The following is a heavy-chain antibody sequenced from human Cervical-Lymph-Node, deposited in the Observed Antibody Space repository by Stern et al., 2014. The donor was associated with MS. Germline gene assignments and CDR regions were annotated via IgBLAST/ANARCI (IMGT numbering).Heavy chain of an antibody. CDR3: ARTMTGTSAFDF. Sequence: QVQLVQSGAEVKKPGASVKVSCKASGYTFSTYYMHWVRQAPGQGLEWMGIINPSGGSTNYAQKFQGRVTMTRDTSTSTVYMELSSLMSEDTAMYYCARTMTGTSAFDFWGQGTLVTVSS. V-gene: IGHV1-46*01. CDR2: INPSGGST. CDR1: GYTFSTYY. D-gene: IGHD3-9*01. J-gene: IGHJ4*02.